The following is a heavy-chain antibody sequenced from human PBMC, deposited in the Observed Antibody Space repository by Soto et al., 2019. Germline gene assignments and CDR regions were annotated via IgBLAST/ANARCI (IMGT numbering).Heavy chain of an antibody. CDR2: ISWNSGSI. CDR3: AKDDYGDYGWFDY. V-gene: IGHV3-9*01. Sequence: GGSLRLSCAASGFTFDDYAMHWVRQAPGKGLEWVSGISWNSGSIGYADSVKGRFTISRDNAKNSLYLQMNSLRAEDTALYYCAKDDYGDYGWFDYWGQGTLVTVSS. CDR1: GFTFDDYA. D-gene: IGHD4-17*01. J-gene: IGHJ4*02.